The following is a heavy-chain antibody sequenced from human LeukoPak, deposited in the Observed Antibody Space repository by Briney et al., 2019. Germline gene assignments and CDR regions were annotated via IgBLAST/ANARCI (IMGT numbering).Heavy chain of an antibody. CDR1: GYTFTGYF. Sequence: ASVKVSCKASGYTFTGYFIHWVRQAPGQGLEWIGWINPNSGVTNSAQKFQGRVTLTSDTSITTAYMELSRLRSNDTALYYCARDERYDSSGYPFDYWGQGTLVTVSS. V-gene: IGHV1-2*02. CDR3: ARDERYDSSGYPFDY. J-gene: IGHJ4*02. D-gene: IGHD3-22*01. CDR2: INPNSGVT.